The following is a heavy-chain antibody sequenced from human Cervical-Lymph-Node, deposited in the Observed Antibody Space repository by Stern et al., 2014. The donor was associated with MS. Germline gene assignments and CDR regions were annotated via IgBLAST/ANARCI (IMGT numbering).Heavy chain of an antibody. CDR3: ARLVEMVSLELATIMGNYFDY. J-gene: IGHJ4*02. Sequence: EVQLVQSGAEVKKPGESLKISCKGSGYSFTNFWIACVRQMPGKGLEWMGLISPGVSDIRYRPSFQGHVTISADKSTNTAYLQWSSLKASDTAVYFCARLVEMVSLELATIMGNYFDYWGQGSLVTVSS. CDR1: GYSFTNFW. CDR2: ISPGVSDI. D-gene: IGHD5-24*01. V-gene: IGHV5-51*01.